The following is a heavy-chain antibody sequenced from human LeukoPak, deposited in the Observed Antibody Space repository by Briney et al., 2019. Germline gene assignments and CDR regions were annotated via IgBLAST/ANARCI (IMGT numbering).Heavy chain of an antibody. CDR1: GFTFSKYG. J-gene: IGHJ3*02. CDR2: ISGTGGGT. Sequence: GSLRLSCAASGFTFSKYGMSWVRQAPGKGLEWVSAISGTGGGTYYADSVKGRLTISRDNSKNTLYLQMNSLRAEDTAVYYCAKDSVVGTQLGHDAFDIWGQGTMVTVSS. CDR3: AKDSVVGTQLGHDAFDI. V-gene: IGHV3-23*01. D-gene: IGHD5/OR15-5a*01.